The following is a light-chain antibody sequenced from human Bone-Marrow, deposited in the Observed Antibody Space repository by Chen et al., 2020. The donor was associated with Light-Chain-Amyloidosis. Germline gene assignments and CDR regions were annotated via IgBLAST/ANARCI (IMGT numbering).Light chain of an antibody. CDR2: QDN. Sequence: SYELTQPPSVSVSPGQTASITCSGDRLGTNYVSWYQQKPGQSPILLIYQDNKRPSGIPAGFPGSNSGRTATLSISGTQVIDEADYFCHAWDSIMLDVVGTGTKVTGL. CDR3: HAWDSIMLDV. CDR1: RLGTNY. V-gene: IGLV3-1*01. J-gene: IGLJ1*01.